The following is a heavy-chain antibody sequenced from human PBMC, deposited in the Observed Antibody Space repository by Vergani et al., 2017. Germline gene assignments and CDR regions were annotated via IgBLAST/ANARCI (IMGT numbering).Heavy chain of an antibody. D-gene: IGHD6-13*01. CDR3: ARDLVYHLAGIAAAGTVYSRGFPENNWFDP. CDR1: GFTFSSYA. CDR2: ISYDGSNK. V-gene: IGHV3-30-3*01. J-gene: IGHJ5*02. Sequence: QVQLVESGGGVVQPGRSLRLSCAASGFTFSSYAMHWVRQAPGKGLEWVAVISYDGSNKYYADSVKGRFTISRDNSKNTLYLQMNSLRAEDTAVDYCARDLVYHLAGIAAAGTVYSRGFPENNWFDPWGQGTLVTVSS.